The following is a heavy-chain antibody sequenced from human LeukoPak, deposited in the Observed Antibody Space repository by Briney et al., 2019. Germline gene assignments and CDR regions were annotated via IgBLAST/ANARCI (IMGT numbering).Heavy chain of an antibody. D-gene: IGHD6-13*01. V-gene: IGHV3-21*01. CDR3: ARHSSRNREFDY. CDR1: GFTFSSYA. Sequence: PGGSLRLSCAASGFTFSSYAMSWVRQAPGKGLEWVSSISSSSSYIYYADSVKGRFTISRDNAKNSLYLQMNSLRAEDTAVYYCARHSSRNREFDYWGQGTLVTVSS. CDR2: ISSSSSYI. J-gene: IGHJ4*02.